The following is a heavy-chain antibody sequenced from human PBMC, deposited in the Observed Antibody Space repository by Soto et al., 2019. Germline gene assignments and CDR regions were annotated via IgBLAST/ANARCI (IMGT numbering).Heavy chain of an antibody. J-gene: IGHJ4*02. Sequence: QPVGSLRLSCAASGFTFSNYWMSWVRQVPGKGLAWVSNIKEDGSEKYYVDSVKGRFTISRDNAKNSVHLQMNSLGDEDTAVYYCVRFSILVSGRGRGAFFDSWGQGTPVTVSS. CDR1: GFTFSNYW. CDR3: VRFSILVSGRGRGAFFDS. V-gene: IGHV3-7*03. D-gene: IGHD6-19*01. CDR2: IKEDGSEK.